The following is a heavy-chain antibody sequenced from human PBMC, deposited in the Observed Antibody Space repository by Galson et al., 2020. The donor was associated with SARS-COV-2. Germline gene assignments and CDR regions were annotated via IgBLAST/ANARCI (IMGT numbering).Heavy chain of an antibody. J-gene: IGHJ6*02. V-gene: IGHV3-20*04. CDR2: INWNGGST. Sequence: GGSLRLSCAASGFTFDDYGMSWVRQAPGKGLEWVSGINWNGGSTGYADSVKGRFTISRDNAKNSLYLQMNSLRAEDTALYYCARDRPYCTGGVCYRYYYYGMDVWGQGTTVTVSS. CDR1: GFTFDDYG. D-gene: IGHD2-8*02. CDR3: ARDRPYCTGGVCYRYYYYGMDV.